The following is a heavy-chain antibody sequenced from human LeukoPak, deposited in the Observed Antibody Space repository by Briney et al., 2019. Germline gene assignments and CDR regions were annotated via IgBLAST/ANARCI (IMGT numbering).Heavy chain of an antibody. CDR2: IYYSGST. J-gene: IGHJ4*02. CDR1: GGSISSYY. D-gene: IGHD1-1*01. CDR3: AGATGTTWY. Sequence: MPSETLSLTCTVSGGSISSYYWSWIRQPPGKGLEWIGYIYYSGSTNYNPSLKSRVTISVDTSKNQFSLKLSSVTAADTAVYYCAGATGTTWYWGQGTLVTVSS. V-gene: IGHV4-59*01.